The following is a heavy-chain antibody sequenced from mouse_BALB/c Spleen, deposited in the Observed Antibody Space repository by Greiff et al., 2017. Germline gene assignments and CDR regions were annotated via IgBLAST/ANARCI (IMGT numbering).Heavy chain of an antibody. CDR1: GYTFTSYW. CDR2: IYPGDGDT. V-gene: IGHV1-87*01. J-gene: IGHJ2*01. D-gene: IGHD2-4*01. Sequence: VQLQQSGAELARPGASVKLSCKASGYTFTSYWMQWVKQRPGQGLEWIGAIYPGDGDTRYTQKFKGKATLTADKSSSTAYMQLSSLASEDSAVYYCARSGMITTYYFDYWGQGTTLTVSS. CDR3: ARSGMITTYYFDY.